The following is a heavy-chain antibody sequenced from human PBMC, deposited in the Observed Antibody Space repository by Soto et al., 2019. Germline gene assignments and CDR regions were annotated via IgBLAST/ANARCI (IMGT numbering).Heavy chain of an antibody. CDR3: ARGRITMVRGRRYNWFDP. Sequence: QVQLQQWGAGLLKPSETLSLTCAVYGGSFSGYYWSWIRQPPGKGLEWIGEINHSGSTNYNPSLKSRVTIAVDTAKNQFSRKLSSVTAADTAVYYWARGRITMVRGRRYNWFDPWGQGTLVTVSS. D-gene: IGHD3-10*01. V-gene: IGHV4-34*01. J-gene: IGHJ5*02. CDR2: INHSGST. CDR1: GGSFSGYY.